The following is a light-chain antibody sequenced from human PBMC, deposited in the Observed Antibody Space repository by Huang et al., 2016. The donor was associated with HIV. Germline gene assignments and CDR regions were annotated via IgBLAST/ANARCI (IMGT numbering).Light chain of an antibody. CDR3: QQYDKWPPGLT. V-gene: IGKV3D-15*01. Sequence: EIKMTQSPATLSVSPGGRVTLSCRASQNVRTNLAWYQQKTGQAPRLLIYDTSTRASGIPARFSGSGSGTEFTLTISGLQSEDFAIYYCQQYDKWPPGLTFGGGTKVEI. CDR1: QNVRTN. CDR2: DTS. J-gene: IGKJ4*01.